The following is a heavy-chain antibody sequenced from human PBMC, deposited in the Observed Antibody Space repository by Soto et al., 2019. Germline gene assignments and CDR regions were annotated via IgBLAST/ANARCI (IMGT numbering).Heavy chain of an antibody. V-gene: IGHV3-11*01. D-gene: IGHD3-16*02. CDR1: GFTFSDYY. CDR3: ARDLAYRDAFDI. Sequence: GGSLRLSCAASGFTFSDYYMTWIRQGPGKGPEWLSHITGSGSTTYYADSVKGRFTISRDNAKNSLYLQMNSLRAEDTAVYYCARDLAYRDAFDIWGQGTMVTVSS. CDR2: ITGSGSTT. J-gene: IGHJ3*02.